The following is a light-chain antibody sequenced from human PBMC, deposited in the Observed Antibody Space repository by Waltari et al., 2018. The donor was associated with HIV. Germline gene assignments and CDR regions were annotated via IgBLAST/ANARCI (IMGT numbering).Light chain of an antibody. CDR2: KDI. J-gene: IGLJ3*02. CDR3: FSAADNNLGV. V-gene: IGLV3-27*01. CDR1: GLAKRY. Sequence: SYELTQPSSVSVSPGQTARITCSGDGLAKRYVRWFQQKPGQAPVLGIYKDIERPSGIPERCSGSSSGTTVTLTISGAQVEDEADYYCFSAADNNLGVFGGGTKVTVL.